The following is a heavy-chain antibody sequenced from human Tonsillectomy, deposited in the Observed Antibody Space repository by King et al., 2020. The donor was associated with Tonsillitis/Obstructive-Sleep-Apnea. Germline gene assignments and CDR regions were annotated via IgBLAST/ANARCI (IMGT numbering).Heavy chain of an antibody. D-gene: IGHD2-15*01. Sequence: EQLVQSGGGVVRPGGSLRLSCAASGFTFDDYGMSWVRQVPGKGLEWVSGINWNGGSTGYADSVKGRFTISRDNAKNSLYLQMNSLRAEDTALYYCARAPVPCSGGSCYGYYYYYMDVLGKGTTVTGS. J-gene: IGHJ6*03. CDR1: GFTFDDYG. CDR3: ARAPVPCSGGSCYGYYYYYMDV. V-gene: IGHV3-20*04. CDR2: INWNGGST.